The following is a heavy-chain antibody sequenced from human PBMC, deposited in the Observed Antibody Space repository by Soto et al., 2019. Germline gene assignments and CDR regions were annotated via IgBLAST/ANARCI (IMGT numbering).Heavy chain of an antibody. CDR3: ARGGSYYAH. D-gene: IGHD1-26*01. V-gene: IGHV1-2*02. CDR1: GDTHTIYF. J-gene: IGHJ4*02. CDR2: INSVSGGA. Sequence: QVQLVQFGAEVKQPGASVRVSCKASGDTHTIYFIHWLRQAPGQGLEWMGWINSVSGGANYAPRFQGRVAMTRDRSSATAFMELSRLRSDDTAVYYCARGGSYYAHWGQGTLVTVSS.